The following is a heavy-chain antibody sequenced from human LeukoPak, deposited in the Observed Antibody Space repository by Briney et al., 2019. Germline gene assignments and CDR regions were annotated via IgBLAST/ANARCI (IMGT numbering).Heavy chain of an antibody. D-gene: IGHD2-15*01. Sequence: GGSLRLSCAASGFTFSSYAMDWVRQAPGKGLEWVAVISYDGSNKYYADSVKGRFTISRDNSKNPLYLQMNSLRAEDTAVYYCARERALGYCSGGSCYEFDPWGQGTLVTVSS. CDR2: ISYDGSNK. V-gene: IGHV3-30-3*01. CDR3: ARERALGYCSGGSCYEFDP. J-gene: IGHJ5*02. CDR1: GFTFSSYA.